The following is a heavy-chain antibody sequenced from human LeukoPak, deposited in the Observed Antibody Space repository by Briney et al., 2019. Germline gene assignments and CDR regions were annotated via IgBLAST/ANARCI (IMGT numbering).Heavy chain of an antibody. CDR2: VYYSGST. D-gene: IGHD5-18*01. CDR1: GGSISTYY. J-gene: IGHJ4*02. CDR3: SASNQLWLRGPFDY. V-gene: IGHV4-59*01. Sequence: SETLSPTCTVSGGSISTYYWSWIRQPPGKAPEWIGYVYYSGSTDYNPSLKSRVTISVDTSKNQFSLNLNSVTAADTAVYYCSASNQLWLRGPFDYWGQGTLVTVSS.